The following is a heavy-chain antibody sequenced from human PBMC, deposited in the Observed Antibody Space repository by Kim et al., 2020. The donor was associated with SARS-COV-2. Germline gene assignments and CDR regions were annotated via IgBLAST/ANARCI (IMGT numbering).Heavy chain of an antibody. CDR2: IYSGGST. CDR1: GFTVSSNY. Sequence: GGSLRLSCAASGFTVSSNYMSWVRQAPGKGLEWVSVIYSGGSTYYADSVKGRFTISRDNSKNTLYLQMNSLRAEDTAVYYCAREGGYSYGSSFDYWGQGTLVTVSS. CDR3: AREGGYSYGSSFDY. J-gene: IGHJ4*02. D-gene: IGHD5-18*01. V-gene: IGHV3-66*02.